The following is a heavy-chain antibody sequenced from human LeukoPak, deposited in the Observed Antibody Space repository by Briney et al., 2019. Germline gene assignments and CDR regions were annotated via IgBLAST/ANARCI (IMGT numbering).Heavy chain of an antibody. Sequence: ASVKVSCKASGYTFTSYDINWVRQATGQGLEWMGWMNPNSGNTGYAQKFQGRVTITRNTSISTAYMELSSLRSEDTAVYYCARESIEAVTYFDYWGQGTLVTVSS. CDR1: GYTFTSYD. CDR3: ARESIEAVTYFDY. J-gene: IGHJ4*02. CDR2: MNPNSGNT. D-gene: IGHD2-21*02. V-gene: IGHV1-8*03.